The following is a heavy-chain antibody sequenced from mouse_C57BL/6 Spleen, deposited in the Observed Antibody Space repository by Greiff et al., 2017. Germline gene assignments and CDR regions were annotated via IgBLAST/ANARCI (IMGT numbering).Heavy chain of an antibody. CDR1: GFTFSDYG. CDR2: ISSGSSTI. V-gene: IGHV5-17*01. Sequence: EVKLMESGGGLVKPGGSLKLSCAASGFTFSDYGMHWVRQAPEKGLEWVAYISSGSSTIYYADTVKGRFTISRDNAKNTLFLQMTSLRSEDTAMYYCARTLDGYYDAMDYWGQGTSVTGSS. CDR3: ARTLDGYYDAMDY. J-gene: IGHJ4*01. D-gene: IGHD2-3*01.